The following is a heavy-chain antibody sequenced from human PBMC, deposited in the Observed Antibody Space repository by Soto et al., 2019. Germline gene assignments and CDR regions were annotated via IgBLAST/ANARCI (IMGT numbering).Heavy chain of an antibody. V-gene: IGHV3-48*02. CDR1: EFTFSSYS. Sequence: WWSLRLSCLVSEFTFSSYSMNWFRQAPGKGLEWLSYICSRSQTIFYADSVKGRFTISRDNAKNSLYLQMNSLRDEDTAVYFCAREDIMGTRSFDYWGQGTLVTVSS. J-gene: IGHJ4*02. D-gene: IGHD1-26*01. CDR3: AREDIMGTRSFDY. CDR2: ICSRSQTI.